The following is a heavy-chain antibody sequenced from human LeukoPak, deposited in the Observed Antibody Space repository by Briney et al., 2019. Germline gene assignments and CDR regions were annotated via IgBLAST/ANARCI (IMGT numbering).Heavy chain of an antibody. D-gene: IGHD3-10*01. CDR2: IYTSGST. Sequence: SETLSLTCTVSGGSISNFYWSWIRQPAGMGLEWIGRIYTSGSTNYNPSLKSRVTMSVNTSKNQFSLNLSSVIAADTAVYFCARGRYGSGSYYMDYWGQGTLVTVSS. CDR1: GGSISNFY. J-gene: IGHJ4*02. V-gene: IGHV4-4*07. CDR3: ARGRYGSGSYYMDY.